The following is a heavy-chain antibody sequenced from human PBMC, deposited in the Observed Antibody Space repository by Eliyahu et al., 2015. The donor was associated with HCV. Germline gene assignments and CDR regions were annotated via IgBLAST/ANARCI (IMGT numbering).Heavy chain of an antibody. CDR1: GGSFSGYY. V-gene: IGHV4-34*01. D-gene: IGHD5-12*01. CDR3: ARGWVATDAFDI. CDR2: INHSGST. J-gene: IGHJ3*02. Sequence: QVQLQQWGAGLLKPSETLSLTCAVYGGSFSGYYWSWIRQPPGKGLEWIGEINHSGSTNYNPSLKSRVTISVDTSKNQFSLKLSSVTAADTAVYYCARGWVATDAFDIWGQGTMVTVSS.